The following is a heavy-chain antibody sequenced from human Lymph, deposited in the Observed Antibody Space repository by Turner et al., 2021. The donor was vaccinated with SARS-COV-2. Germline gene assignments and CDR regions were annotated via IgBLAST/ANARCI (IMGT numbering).Heavy chain of an antibody. V-gene: IGHV3-23*01. CDR1: GFTFSSDA. J-gene: IGHJ4*02. CDR2: ISGSGGDT. CDR3: AKGVRGAMIVVVIPYFDY. D-gene: IGHD3-22*01. Sequence: EVQLLESGGGLVQPGGSLRLSCAASGFTFSSDAMSWVLQAPGKGLEWVSAISGSGGDTYYADSVKGRFTISRDNSKNTLYLQMNSLRAEDTAVYYCAKGVRGAMIVVVIPYFDYWGQGTLVTVSS.